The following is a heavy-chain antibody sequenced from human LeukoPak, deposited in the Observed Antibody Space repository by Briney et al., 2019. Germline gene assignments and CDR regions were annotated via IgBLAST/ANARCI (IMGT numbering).Heavy chain of an antibody. Sequence: SSETLSLTCTVSGGSISSGDYYWSWIRQPPGKGLEWIGEINHSGSTNYNPSLKSRVTISVDTSKNQFSLKLSSVTAADTAVYYCASYAGYYDFWSGYYIGYFDYWGQGTLVTVSS. J-gene: IGHJ4*02. CDR2: INHSGST. CDR3: ASYAGYYDFWSGYYIGYFDY. CDR1: GGSISSGDYY. V-gene: IGHV4-39*07. D-gene: IGHD3-3*01.